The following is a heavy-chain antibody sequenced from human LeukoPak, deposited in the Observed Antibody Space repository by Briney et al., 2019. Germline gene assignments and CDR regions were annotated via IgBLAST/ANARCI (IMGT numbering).Heavy chain of an antibody. J-gene: IGHJ4*02. CDR2: ITRDSIYT. D-gene: IGHD6-19*01. CDR1: GFTFSNYN. Sequence: GGSLRLSCAASGFTFSNYNMNWVRQTPGKGLEWVSSITRDSIYTFYADSVRGRFTISRDNAKNSLYLQMNSLRAEDTAVYYCARDHSSGWSKGGYWGRGTLVTVSS. V-gene: IGHV3-21*04. CDR3: ARDHSSGWSKGGY.